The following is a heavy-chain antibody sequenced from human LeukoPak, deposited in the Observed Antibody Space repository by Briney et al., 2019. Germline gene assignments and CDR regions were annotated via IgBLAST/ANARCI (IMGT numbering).Heavy chain of an antibody. V-gene: IGHV1-2*02. CDR3: ARGTNDYFDY. Sequence: ASVKVSCKASGYTFTGYYMHWVRQAPGQGPEWMGWINPNSGGTKYAQRFQGRVTMTRDTSISTAYMEVSRLRSDDTAVYYCARGTNDYFDYWGQGTLVTVSS. CDR1: GYTFTGYY. CDR2: INPNSGGT. J-gene: IGHJ4*02.